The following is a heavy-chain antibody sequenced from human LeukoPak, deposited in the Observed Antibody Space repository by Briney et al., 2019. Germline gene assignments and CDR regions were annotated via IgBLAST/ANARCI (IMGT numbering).Heavy chain of an antibody. CDR2: IYYSGST. Sequence: SETLSLTCTVSGGSISSSNYSWGWIRQHPGKGLEWIGYIYYSGSTYYNPSLKSRVTISVDTSKNQFSLKLSSVTAADTAVYYCARGRGYNWFDPWGQGTLVTVSS. D-gene: IGHD3-10*01. J-gene: IGHJ5*02. V-gene: IGHV4-31*03. CDR3: ARGRGYNWFDP. CDR1: GGSISSSNYS.